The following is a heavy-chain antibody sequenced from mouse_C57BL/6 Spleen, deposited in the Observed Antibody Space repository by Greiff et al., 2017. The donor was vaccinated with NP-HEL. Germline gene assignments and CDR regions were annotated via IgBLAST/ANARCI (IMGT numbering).Heavy chain of an antibody. J-gene: IGHJ1*03. Sequence: VQLQQSGAELVRPGASVTLSCKASGYTFTDYEMHWVKQTPVHGLEWIGAIDPETGGTAYNQKFKGKAILTADKSSSTACMELRSLTSEDSAVYYWTRGGGRGYFDVWGTGTTVTVSS. D-gene: IGHD3-3*01. CDR3: TRGGGRGYFDV. CDR1: GYTFTDYE. V-gene: IGHV1-15*01. CDR2: IDPETGGT.